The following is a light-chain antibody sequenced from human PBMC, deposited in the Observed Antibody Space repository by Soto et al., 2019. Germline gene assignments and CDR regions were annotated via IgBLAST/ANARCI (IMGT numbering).Light chain of an antibody. CDR1: QSVSSRN. CDR3: LRYGDSPPAYT. CDR2: GAS. V-gene: IGKV3-20*01. Sequence: EIVLTQSPGTVSLSPGERATLSCRASQSVSSRNLAWYRQKPGQAPSLLIFGASNRATGIPDRFSGSGSGTDVTLNISRLEPEDCAVYYCLRYGDSPPAYTFGQGTKLEIK. J-gene: IGKJ2*01.